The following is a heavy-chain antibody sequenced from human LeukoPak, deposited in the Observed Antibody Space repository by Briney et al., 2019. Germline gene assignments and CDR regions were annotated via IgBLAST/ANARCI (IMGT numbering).Heavy chain of an antibody. Sequence: SETPSLTCTVSGGSISSYYWSWIRQPPGKGLEWIGYIYYSGSTNYNPSLKSRVTISGDTSKNQFSLKLSSVTAADAAIYYCARAVAPTYYFDFWGQGTLVTVSS. CDR2: IYYSGST. D-gene: IGHD2-15*01. J-gene: IGHJ4*02. CDR1: GGSISSYY. CDR3: ARAVAPTYYFDF. V-gene: IGHV4-59*01.